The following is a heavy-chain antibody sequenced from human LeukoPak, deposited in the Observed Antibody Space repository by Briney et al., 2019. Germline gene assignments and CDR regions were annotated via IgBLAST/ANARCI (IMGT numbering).Heavy chain of an antibody. CDR1: GGSFSGYY. CDR3: ATRYYGSGSWGIYGMDV. Sequence: PSETLSLTCVVYGGSFSGYYWSWIRQPPGKGLEWIGEINHGGSTNYNPSLKSRVTISVDTSKNQFSLKLSSVTAADTAVYYCATRYYGSGSWGIYGMDVWGKGTTVTVSS. J-gene: IGHJ6*04. D-gene: IGHD3-10*01. CDR2: INHGGST. V-gene: IGHV4-34*01.